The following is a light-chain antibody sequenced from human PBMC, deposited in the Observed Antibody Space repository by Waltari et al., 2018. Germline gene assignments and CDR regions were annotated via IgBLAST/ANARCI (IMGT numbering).Light chain of an antibody. CDR3: QKTDSFPLT. J-gene: IGKJ4*01. Sequence: DIQMTQSPSSVSASVGSRGSISCRASQDLRTWLAWYQQKPGKPPNLLIYGSSTLQSGVPSRFSGSGSRTDFTLTINGLQPEDFASYFCQKTDSFPLTFGGETKVEIK. V-gene: IGKV1-12*01. CDR1: QDLRTW. CDR2: GSS.